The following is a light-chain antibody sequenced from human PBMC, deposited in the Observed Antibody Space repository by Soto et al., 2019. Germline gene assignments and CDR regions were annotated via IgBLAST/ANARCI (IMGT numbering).Light chain of an antibody. J-gene: IGLJ1*01. V-gene: IGLV2-14*01. CDR1: SSDVGGYNY. CDR3: SSYTSSSTRV. CDR2: DVS. Sequence: QSALTQPASVSGSPGQSITISCTGTSSDVGGYNYVSWYQQHPGKAPKLMIYDVSNRPSGVSNRFSGSKSGNTASLTISGLHAEDEADYYCSSYTSSSTRVFGTVTKLTVL.